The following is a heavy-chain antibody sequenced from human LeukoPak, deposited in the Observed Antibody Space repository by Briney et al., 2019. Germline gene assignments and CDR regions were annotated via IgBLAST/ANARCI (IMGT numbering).Heavy chain of an antibody. CDR3: ARDRGDGYNAYYFDY. D-gene: IGHD5-24*01. CDR1: GGTFSSYA. CDR2: IIPIFGTA. Sequence: ASVKVSCKASGGTFSSYAISWVRQAPGQGLEWMGGIIPIFGTANYAQKFQGRIMITADESTSTAYMELSSLRSEDTAVYYCARDRGDGYNAYYFDYWGQGTLVTVSS. V-gene: IGHV1-69*13. J-gene: IGHJ4*02.